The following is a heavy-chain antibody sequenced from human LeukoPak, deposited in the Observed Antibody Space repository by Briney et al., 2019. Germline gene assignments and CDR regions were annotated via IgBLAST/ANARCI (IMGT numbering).Heavy chain of an antibody. CDR3: ARNENSGWGYFDY. CDR2: IYSGGST. D-gene: IGHD5-12*01. V-gene: IGHV3-23*03. J-gene: IGHJ4*02. Sequence: PGGSLRLSCAASGFTFSSSAMSWVRQAPGKGLEWVSVIYSGGSTYYADSVKGRFTISRDNSKNTLYLQMNSLRAEDTAVYYCARNENSGWGYFDYWGQGTLVTVSS. CDR1: GFTFSSSA.